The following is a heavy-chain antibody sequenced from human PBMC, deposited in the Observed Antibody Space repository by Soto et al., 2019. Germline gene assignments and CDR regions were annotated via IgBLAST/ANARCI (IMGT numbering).Heavy chain of an antibody. V-gene: IGHV3-33*01. Sequence: PGGSLRLSCAASGFTFSTYDMHWVRQAPGKGLEWVAVIWSDGSNKYYADSVKGRFTISRDNSKNTLYLQMNSLRAEDTAVYYCARDPFVEGVITLPYNNWFDPWGQGTLVTVSS. D-gene: IGHD3-16*01. CDR3: ARDPFVEGVITLPYNNWFDP. J-gene: IGHJ5*02. CDR1: GFTFSTYD. CDR2: IWSDGSNK.